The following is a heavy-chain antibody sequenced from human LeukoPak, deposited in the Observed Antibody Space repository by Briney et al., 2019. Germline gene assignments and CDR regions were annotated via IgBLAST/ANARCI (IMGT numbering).Heavy chain of an antibody. CDR1: GYRFTSYW. D-gene: IGHD2-2*01. Sequence: GESLKIPCKGSGYRFTSYWIGWVRQMPGKGLEWMRIIYAVESDTRYSPSFQGQVTISAEKSISTAYLQWSSLKASDTAMYYCARHYCSSTSCSNWFDPWGQGTLVTVSS. CDR2: IYAVESDT. J-gene: IGHJ5*02. V-gene: IGHV5-51*01. CDR3: ARHYCSSTSCSNWFDP.